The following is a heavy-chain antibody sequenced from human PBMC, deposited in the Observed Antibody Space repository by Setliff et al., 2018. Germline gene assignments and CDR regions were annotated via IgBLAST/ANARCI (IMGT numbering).Heavy chain of an antibody. CDR2: IYTSGST. CDR1: GGSISSYY. CDR3: ARDSRGNPPNYMDV. J-gene: IGHJ6*03. Sequence: SCTVSGGSISSYYWSWIRQPAGKGLEWIGRIYTSGSTNYNPSLKSRVTMSVDTSKNQFSLKLSSVTAADTAVYYCARDSRGNPPNYMDVWGKGTTVTVSS. V-gene: IGHV4-4*07.